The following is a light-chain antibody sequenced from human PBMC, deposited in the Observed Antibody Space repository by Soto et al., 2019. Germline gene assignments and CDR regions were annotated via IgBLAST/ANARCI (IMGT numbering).Light chain of an antibody. J-gene: IGLJ3*02. V-gene: IGLV2-23*01. Sequence: QSALTQPASVSGSPGQSITISCTGTSSDVGNYNLVSWYQQLPGRAPKLMIYEGSKRPSGVSHRFSGSKSGNTASLTISGLQAEDEADYYCCSYAGTSTWVFGGGTKVTVL. CDR1: SSDVGNYNL. CDR3: CSYAGTSTWV. CDR2: EGS.